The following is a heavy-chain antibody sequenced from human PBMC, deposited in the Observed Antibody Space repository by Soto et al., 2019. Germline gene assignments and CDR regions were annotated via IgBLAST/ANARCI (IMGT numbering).Heavy chain of an antibody. CDR3: ARAVAVPADFDY. CDR1: GYTFTGYA. Sequence: QVQLVQSGAEEKKPGASVKVSCKASGYTFTGYAMHWVRQAPGQRLEWMGWINAGNGNTKYSQKFQGRVTITRDTSASTAYMDLSSLRSEDTAVYYCARAVAVPADFDYWGQGTPVTVSS. V-gene: IGHV1-3*05. CDR2: INAGNGNT. J-gene: IGHJ4*02. D-gene: IGHD6-19*01.